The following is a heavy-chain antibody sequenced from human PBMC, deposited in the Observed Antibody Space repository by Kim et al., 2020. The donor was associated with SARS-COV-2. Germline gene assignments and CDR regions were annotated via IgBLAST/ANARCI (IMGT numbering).Heavy chain of an antibody. Sequence: GGSLRLSCAASGFTFSSYAMSWVRQAPGKGLEWVSAISGSGGSTYYADSVKGRFTISRDNSKNTLYLQMNSLRAEDTAVYYCAKDRGGSAVAGTGPAYYYYYGMDVWGQGTTVTVSS. V-gene: IGHV3-23*01. CDR1: GFTFSSYA. CDR3: AKDRGGSAVAGTGPAYYYYYGMDV. D-gene: IGHD6-19*01. J-gene: IGHJ6*02. CDR2: ISGSGGST.